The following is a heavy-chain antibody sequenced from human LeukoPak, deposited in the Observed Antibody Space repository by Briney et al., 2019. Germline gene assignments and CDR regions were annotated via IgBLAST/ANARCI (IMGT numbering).Heavy chain of an antibody. V-gene: IGHV4-61*02. J-gene: IGHJ4*02. CDR1: GGSISSGSYY. CDR3: ARDYCGGDCYTDY. CDR2: IYTSGST. Sequence: SETLSLTCTVSGGSISSGSYYWSWIRQPAGKGLEWIGRIYTSGSTNYNPSLKSRVTISVDTSKDQFSLKLGSVTAADTAVYYCARDYCGGDCYTDYWGQGTLVTVSS. D-gene: IGHD2-21*02.